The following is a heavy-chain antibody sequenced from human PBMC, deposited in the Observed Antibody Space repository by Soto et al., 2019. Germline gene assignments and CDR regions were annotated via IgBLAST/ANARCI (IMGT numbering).Heavy chain of an antibody. CDR3: TTEYNSRQALNH. Sequence: EVQLVESGGGLVEPGGSLRLSCATSGFTFSTFSMNWVRQAPGKGLEWVSSISATGTYTFYADSLKGRFTISRDNARNSLFLQMNSLRVEDTALYYCTTEYNSRQALNHWGQGAVVTVSS. CDR1: GFTFSTFS. V-gene: IGHV3-21*01. J-gene: IGHJ5*02. D-gene: IGHD6-6*01. CDR2: ISATGTYT.